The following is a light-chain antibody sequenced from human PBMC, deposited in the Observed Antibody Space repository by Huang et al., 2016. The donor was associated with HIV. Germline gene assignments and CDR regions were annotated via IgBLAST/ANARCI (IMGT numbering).Light chain of an antibody. V-gene: IGKV3-11*01. CDR1: QSVSSY. CDR3: QQRSNWPLT. CDR2: DAS. Sequence: EIVLTQSPATLSLSPGERAILSCRANQSVSSYLAWYQQKPGQAPRLLIYDASNRATVIPARFSGSGSGTDFTLTISSLEPEDFAVYYCQQRSNWPLTFGGGTKVE. J-gene: IGKJ4*01.